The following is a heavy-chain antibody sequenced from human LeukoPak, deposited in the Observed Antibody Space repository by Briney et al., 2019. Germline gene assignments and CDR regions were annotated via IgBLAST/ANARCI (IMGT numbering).Heavy chain of an antibody. CDR1: GYSISSGYY. J-gene: IGHJ3*02. CDR3: ARHPGSGPRFDI. V-gene: IGHV4-38-2*02. D-gene: IGHD3-10*01. CDR2: IYHSGST. Sequence: SETLSLTCTVSGYSISSGYYWGWIRQPPGKGLEWIGSIYHSGSTYYNPSLKSRVTISVDTSKNQFSLKLSSVTAADTAVYYCARHPGSGPRFDIWGQGTMVTVSS.